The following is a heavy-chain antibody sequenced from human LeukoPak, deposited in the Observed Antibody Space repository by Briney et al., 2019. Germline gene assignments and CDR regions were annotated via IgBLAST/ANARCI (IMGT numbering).Heavy chain of an antibody. D-gene: IGHD3-3*01. Sequence: SEALSLTCTVSGGSLSSYYWSWIRQPPGKGLEWIGYIYYSGNTNYNPSLKSRVTISVDTSKNQFSLKLSSVTAADTAVYYCARASYNGEVWGQGTLVTVSS. CDR3: ARASYNGEV. J-gene: IGHJ4*02. CDR2: IYYSGNT. V-gene: IGHV4-59*01. CDR1: GGSLSSYY.